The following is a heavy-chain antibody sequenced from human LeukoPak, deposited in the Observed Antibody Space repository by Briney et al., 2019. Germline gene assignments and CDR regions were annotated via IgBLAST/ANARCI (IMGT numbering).Heavy chain of an antibody. Sequence: PGGSLRLSCAASGFTFSSYGMHWVRQAPGKGLEWVAVISYDGSNKYYADSVKGRFTIFRDNSKNTLYLQMNSLRAEDTAVYYCAARYGDYDPSDYWGQGTLVTVSS. D-gene: IGHD4-17*01. J-gene: IGHJ4*02. CDR1: GFTFSSYG. CDR3: AARYGDYDPSDY. CDR2: ISYDGSNK. V-gene: IGHV3-30*03.